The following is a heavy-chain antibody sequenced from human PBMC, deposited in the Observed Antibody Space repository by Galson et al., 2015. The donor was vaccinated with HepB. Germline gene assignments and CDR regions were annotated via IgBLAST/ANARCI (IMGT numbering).Heavy chain of an antibody. J-gene: IGHJ4*02. CDR3: AIQAAAAQTEHDY. V-gene: IGHV1-69*02. D-gene: IGHD6-13*01. CDR2: IIPILGIA. CDR1: GGTFSSYT. Sequence: SVKVSCKASGGTFSSYTISWVRQAPGQGLEWMGRIIPILGIANYAQKFQGRVTITADKSTSTAYMELSSLRSEDTAVYYCAIQAAAAQTEHDYWGQGTLVTVSS.